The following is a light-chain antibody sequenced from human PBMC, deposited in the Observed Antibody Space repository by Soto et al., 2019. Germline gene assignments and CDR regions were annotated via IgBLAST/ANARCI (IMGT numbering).Light chain of an antibody. CDR2: DVS. Sequence: QSALTQPASVSGSPGQSITISCTGTSSDIGFYNYVSWYQHHPGKAPKLIIFDVSYRPSGISNRFSGSKSANTASLTISGLQAEDEADYYCSSYTRDTSVIFGGGTKLTVL. CDR3: SSYTRDTSVI. J-gene: IGLJ2*01. CDR1: SSDIGFYNY. V-gene: IGLV2-14*03.